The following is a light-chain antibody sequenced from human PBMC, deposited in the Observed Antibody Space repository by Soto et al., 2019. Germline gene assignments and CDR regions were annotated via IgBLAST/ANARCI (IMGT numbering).Light chain of an antibody. V-gene: IGLV2-14*01. Sequence: QSALTQPASVSGSPGQSITISCTGTNSDIGTYNYVSWSQQHPGKAPKLMIYEVNNRPSGVSNRFSGPKSGNTASLTISGLQAEDEADYYCSSYTSSSTYVFGTGTKVTVL. CDR3: SSYTSSSTYV. CDR2: EVN. J-gene: IGLJ1*01. CDR1: NSDIGTYNY.